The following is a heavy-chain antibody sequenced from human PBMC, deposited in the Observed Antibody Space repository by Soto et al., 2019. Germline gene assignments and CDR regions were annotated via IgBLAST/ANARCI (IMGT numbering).Heavy chain of an antibody. CDR3: AKPNLYCSSTSCYDY. CDR2: VSGSGGST. V-gene: IGHV3-23*01. D-gene: IGHD2-2*01. J-gene: IGHJ4*02. Sequence: EVQLLDSGGALVQPGGSPRLSCAASGFTFSSFAMSWVRQAPGKGLEWVSTVSGSGGSTYYADSVKGRFTISRDNSNNTMYLQMDSLRADDTAVYYCAKPNLYCSSTSCYDYWGQGTLVTVSS. CDR1: GFTFSSFA.